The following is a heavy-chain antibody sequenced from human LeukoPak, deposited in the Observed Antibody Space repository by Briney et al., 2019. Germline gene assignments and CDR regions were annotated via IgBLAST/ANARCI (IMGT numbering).Heavy chain of an antibody. CDR2: ISAYNGNT. CDR3: ARFYCSGGSCYFGY. D-gene: IGHD2-15*01. J-gene: IGHJ4*02. CDR1: GYTFTSYG. Sequence: GASVKVSCKASGYTFTSYGISWVRQAPGQGLEWMGWISAYNGNTNYAQKLQGRVTMTTDTSTSTVYMELSSLRSEDTAVYYCARFYCSGGSCYFGYWGQGTLVTVSS. V-gene: IGHV1-18*01.